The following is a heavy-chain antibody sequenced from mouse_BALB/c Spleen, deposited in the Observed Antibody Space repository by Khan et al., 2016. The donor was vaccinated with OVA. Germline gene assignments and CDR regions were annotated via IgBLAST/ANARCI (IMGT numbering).Heavy chain of an antibody. CDR2: ISGDSSTI. D-gene: IGHD1-1*01. CDR3: ATSYYYGYDFDY. V-gene: IGHV5-17*02. J-gene: IGHJ2*01. Sequence: EVELVESGGGLVQPGGSRKLSCAASGFTFSSYGMHWVRQAPEKGLEWVAYISGDSSTIYYADTVKGRFTISRDKPKNTLFLQMTSLMSEDTAMYYCATSYYYGYDFDYWGPGTTLTVSS. CDR1: GFTFSSYG.